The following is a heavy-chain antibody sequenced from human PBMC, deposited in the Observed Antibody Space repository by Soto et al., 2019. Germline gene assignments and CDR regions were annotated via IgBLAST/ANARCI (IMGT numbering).Heavy chain of an antibody. CDR2: IKQDGIVK. CDR1: GFTFSSHQ. V-gene: IGHV3-7*03. CDR3: ARWTDNNGWHLDY. Sequence: GGSLRLSCAASGFTFSSHQMNWVRQAPGKGLEWVAKIKQDGIVKSYVDSVKGRFTISRDNAKNSLFLQMNSLKGEDTAVYYCARWTDNNGWHLDYWGQGTLVTVSS. D-gene: IGHD6-19*01. J-gene: IGHJ4*02.